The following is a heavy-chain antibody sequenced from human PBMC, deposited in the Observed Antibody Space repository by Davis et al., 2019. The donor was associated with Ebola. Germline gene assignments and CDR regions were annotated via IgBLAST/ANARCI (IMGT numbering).Heavy chain of an antibody. D-gene: IGHD2-2*01. CDR2: IYYSGST. CDR3: ARAYRDAMGWYFDL. J-gene: IGHJ2*01. CDR1: GGSVSSGSYY. Sequence: PSETLSLTCTVSGGSVSSGSYYWSWIRQPPGKGLEWIGYIYYSGSTNYNPSLKSRVTISVDTSKNQFSLKLSSVTAADTAVYYCARAYRDAMGWYFDLWGRGTLVTVSS. V-gene: IGHV4-61*01.